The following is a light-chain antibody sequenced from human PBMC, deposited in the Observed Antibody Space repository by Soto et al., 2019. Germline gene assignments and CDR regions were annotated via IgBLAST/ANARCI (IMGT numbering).Light chain of an antibody. CDR2: EGS. J-gene: IGLJ3*02. V-gene: IGLV2-23*01. Sequence: QSALTQPASVSGSPEQSITISCTGPGSDVGSFDLVSWYQQHPGKAPKLIIFEGSKRPSGVSDRFSGSKCDNRASLKISGLQAEDDADYYCSSYAGSLTWVFGGGTKVTVL. CDR3: SSYAGSLTWV. CDR1: GSDVGSFDL.